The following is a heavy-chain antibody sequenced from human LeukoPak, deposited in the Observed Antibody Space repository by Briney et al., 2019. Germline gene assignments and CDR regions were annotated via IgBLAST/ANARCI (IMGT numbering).Heavy chain of an antibody. V-gene: IGHV3-7*01. Sequence: GGSLRLSCAASGFTFSSYWMSWVRQAPGKGLEWVANIKQDESEKYYVDSVKGRFTISRDSAKNSLYLQMNSLRAEDTAVYYCARGIAAAGTAIFDYWGQGTLVTVSS. J-gene: IGHJ4*02. CDR2: IKQDESEK. D-gene: IGHD6-13*01. CDR3: ARGIAAAGTAIFDY. CDR1: GFTFSSYW.